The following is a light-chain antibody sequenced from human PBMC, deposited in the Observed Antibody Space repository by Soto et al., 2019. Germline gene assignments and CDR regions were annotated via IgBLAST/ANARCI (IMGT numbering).Light chain of an antibody. CDR1: SSDVGGYNY. Sequence: QSVLTQPASVSGSPGQSITISCTGTSSDVGGYNYVSWYQQHPGKAPKLMIYDVSTRPSGVPDRFSGSKSGNTASLTISGLQAEDEADYYCCSYAGSYTYVFGSGTKLTVL. CDR2: DVS. J-gene: IGLJ1*01. V-gene: IGLV2-11*01. CDR3: CSYAGSYTYV.